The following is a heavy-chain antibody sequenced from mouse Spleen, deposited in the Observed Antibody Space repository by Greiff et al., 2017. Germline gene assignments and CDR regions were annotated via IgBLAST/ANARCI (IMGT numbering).Heavy chain of an antibody. Sequence: VQLQQPGAELVKPGASVKMSCKASGYTFTSYWITWVKQRPGQGLEWIGDIYPGSGSTNYNEKFKSKATLTVDTSSSTAYMQLSSLTSEDSAVYYCARGYYGSSPHWYFDVWGTGTTVTVSS. J-gene: IGHJ1*03. D-gene: IGHD1-1*01. CDR3: ARGYYGSSPHWYFDV. CDR1: GYTFTSYW. CDR2: IYPGSGST. V-gene: IGHV1-55*01.